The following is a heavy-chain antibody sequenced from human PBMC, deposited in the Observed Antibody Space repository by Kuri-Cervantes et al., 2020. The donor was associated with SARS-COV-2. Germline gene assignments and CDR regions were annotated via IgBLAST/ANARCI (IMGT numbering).Heavy chain of an antibody. CDR1: GRSFSGYY. D-gene: IGHD6-6*01. CDR3: ARGSGIAARPSTYNWFDP. CDR2: INHSGST. J-gene: IGHJ5*02. V-gene: IGHV4-34*01. Sequence: SQTLSLTCAVYGRSFSGYYWSWIRQPPGKGLEWIGEINHSGSTNYNPSLKSRVTISVDTSKNQFSLKLSSVTAADTAVYYCARGSGIAARPSTYNWFDPWGQGTLVTVSS.